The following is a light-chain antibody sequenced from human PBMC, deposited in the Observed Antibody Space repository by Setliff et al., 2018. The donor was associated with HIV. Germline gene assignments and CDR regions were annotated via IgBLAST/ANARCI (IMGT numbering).Light chain of an antibody. CDR1: SSDIGGYYY. V-gene: IGLV2-14*03. J-gene: IGLJ2*01. CDR2: EVS. Sequence: QSALAQPAPVSGSPGQSITISCSGTSSDIGGYYYVSWYQQYPGRAPKLILYEVSNRPSGISNRFSGSKSGNTASLTISGLQAEDDADYYCCSYTSGSTLVFGGGTK. CDR3: CSYTSGSTLV.